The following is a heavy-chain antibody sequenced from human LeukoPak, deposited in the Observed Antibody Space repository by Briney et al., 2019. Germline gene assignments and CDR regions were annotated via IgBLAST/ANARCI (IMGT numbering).Heavy chain of an antibody. CDR1: GYSFTSYD. J-gene: IGHJ4*02. CDR2: INPSGGST. V-gene: IGHV1-46*01. D-gene: IGHD6-19*01. Sequence: PLASVKVSCKASGYSFTSYDANWVRHPPEQGLEWMGIINPSGGSTSYAQKFQGTVTMTKDTCTSTLYMELSSLRSEDTAVYDCARETKMVAVAGNDYWGQGTLVTVSS. CDR3: ARETKMVAVAGNDY.